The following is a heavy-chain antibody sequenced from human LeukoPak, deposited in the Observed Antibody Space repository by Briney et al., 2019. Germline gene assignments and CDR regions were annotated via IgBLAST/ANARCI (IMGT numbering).Heavy chain of an antibody. D-gene: IGHD2-21*01. CDR2: ISSSGSSI. Sequence: GGSLRLSCAVSGFTFSDYYMSWIRQAPGKGLECVSYISSSGSSIYYAGSVKGRFTISRDNAKNSLHLQMNSLRAEDTAVYYCARGHHIAIPFDYWGQGSLVTVSS. CDR1: GFTFSDYY. CDR3: ARGHHIAIPFDY. V-gene: IGHV3-11*01. J-gene: IGHJ4*02.